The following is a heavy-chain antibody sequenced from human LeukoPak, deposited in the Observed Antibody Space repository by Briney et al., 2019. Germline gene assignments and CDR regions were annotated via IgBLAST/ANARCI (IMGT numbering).Heavy chain of an antibody. V-gene: IGHV4-34*01. Sequence: SETLSLTCAVYGGSFSGYYWSWIRQPPGKGLEWIGEINHSGSTNYSPSLKSRVTISVDTSKNQFSLKLSSVTAADTAVYYCARYSSSWYPVFDYWGQGTLVTVSS. J-gene: IGHJ4*02. CDR3: ARYSSSWYPVFDY. CDR2: INHSGST. D-gene: IGHD6-13*01. CDR1: GGSFSGYY.